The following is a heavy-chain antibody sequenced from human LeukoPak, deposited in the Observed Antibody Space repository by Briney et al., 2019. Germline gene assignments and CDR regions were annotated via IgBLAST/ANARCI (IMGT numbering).Heavy chain of an antibody. V-gene: IGHV3-48*04. CDR3: ATHGSGSGTFFDS. J-gene: IGHJ4*01. CDR2: ISSTSSTI. Sequence: GGSLRLSCAASGFTFSSYSMHWVRQAPGKGLEWASYISSTSSTIYYADSVKGRFTISRDNAKDSVYLQMNSLRAEDTALYYCATHGSGSGTFFDSWGQGTLVTVSS. D-gene: IGHD3-10*01. CDR1: GFTFSSYS.